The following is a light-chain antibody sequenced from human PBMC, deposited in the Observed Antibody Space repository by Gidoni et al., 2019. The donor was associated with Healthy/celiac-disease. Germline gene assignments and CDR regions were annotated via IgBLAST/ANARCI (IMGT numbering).Light chain of an antibody. J-gene: IGLJ3*02. CDR1: SSNNGNNA. Sequence: SVLTQPPSISEAHRQRVTISWSGTSSNNGNNAVNWYQQFQGKAPKLLIYYDDRLPSGVSDRFSGSKSGTSASLAISGLQSEDEADYYCAAWDDSLNGWVFGGGTKLTVL. CDR2: YDD. V-gene: IGLV1-36*01. CDR3: AAWDDSLNGWV.